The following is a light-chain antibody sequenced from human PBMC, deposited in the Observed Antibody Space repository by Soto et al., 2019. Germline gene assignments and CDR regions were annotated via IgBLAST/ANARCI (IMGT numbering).Light chain of an antibody. J-gene: IGKJ1*01. CDR2: KAS. CDR3: QQYNSFSWT. Sequence: DIQMTQSPYTLSAHVGDIVNISCRASQSVNSWLAWYQQKPGKAPKLLIYKASTLESGVPFRFGGSGSGTEFTLTITSLQPEDFATYYCQQYNSFSWTFGQGTKVEIK. V-gene: IGKV1-5*03. CDR1: QSVNSW.